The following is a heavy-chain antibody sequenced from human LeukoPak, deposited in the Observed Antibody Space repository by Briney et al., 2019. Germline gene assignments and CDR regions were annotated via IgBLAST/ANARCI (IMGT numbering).Heavy chain of an antibody. CDR3: AKGGYSSGWRNYFDY. CDR2: ISGSGTGT. Sequence: GGSLRLSCAASGSTFSSYAMSWVRQAPGKGLEWVSTISGSGTGTYYADSVKGRFTISGDNSKYTLYLQMNSLRADDTAVYYCAKGGYSSGWRNYFDYWGQGTLVTVSS. D-gene: IGHD6-19*01. CDR1: GSTFSSYA. J-gene: IGHJ4*02. V-gene: IGHV3-23*01.